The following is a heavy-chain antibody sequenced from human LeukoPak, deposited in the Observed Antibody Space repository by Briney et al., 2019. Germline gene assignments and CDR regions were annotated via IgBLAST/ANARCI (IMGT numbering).Heavy chain of an antibody. CDR3: ARGIAAAAPTEGY. CDR1: GFTFSSYS. Sequence: PGGSLRLSCAASGFTFSSYSMSWVRQAPGKGLEWVSYISSSSSTIYYAASVKGRFTISRDNAKNSLYLQMNSLRAEDTAVYYCARGIAAAAPTEGYWGQGTLVTVSS. D-gene: IGHD6-13*01. CDR2: ISSSSSTI. J-gene: IGHJ4*02. V-gene: IGHV3-48*01.